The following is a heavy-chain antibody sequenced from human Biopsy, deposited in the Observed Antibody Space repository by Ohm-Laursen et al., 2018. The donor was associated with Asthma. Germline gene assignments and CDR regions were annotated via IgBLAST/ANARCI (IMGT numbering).Heavy chain of an antibody. CDR1: GGTFNTYV. CDR2: INSVVGTT. J-gene: IGHJ4*02. D-gene: IGHD2-2*01. Sequence: GASVKASCKFLGGTFNTYVIGCVRQAPGQGLGWMGGINSVVGTTTYPQKFQDRVTITADDSTSTVYMELSSLRSEDTAVYYCARKAGSCISRTCYSLDFWGQGTLVTVSS. V-gene: IGHV1-69*13. CDR3: ARKAGSCISRTCYSLDF.